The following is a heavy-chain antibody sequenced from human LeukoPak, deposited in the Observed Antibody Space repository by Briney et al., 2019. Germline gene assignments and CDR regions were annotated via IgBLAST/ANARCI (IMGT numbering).Heavy chain of an antibody. CDR2: IYYSGST. CDR1: GGSISSYY. Sequence: PSETLSLTCTVSGGSISSYYWSWIRQPPGKGLEWIGYIYYSGSTNYNPSLKSRVTISVDTSKNQFSVKLNSVTAADTAVYYCARAGRSALLFDYWGQGTLVTVSS. J-gene: IGHJ4*02. D-gene: IGHD3-10*01. V-gene: IGHV4-59*12. CDR3: ARAGRSALLFDY.